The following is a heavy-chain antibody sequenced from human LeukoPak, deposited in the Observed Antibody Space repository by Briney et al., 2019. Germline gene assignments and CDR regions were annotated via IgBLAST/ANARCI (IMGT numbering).Heavy chain of an antibody. V-gene: IGHV3-33*06. D-gene: IGHD1-26*01. Sequence: PGGSLRLSCAASGFTFSSYGMHWVRQAPGKGLEWVAVTWYDGSNKYYADSVKGRFTISRDNSKNTLYLQMNSLRAEDAAVYYCAKDPRGSYSRDYYYYMDVWGKGTTVTVSS. CDR1: GFTFSSYG. J-gene: IGHJ6*03. CDR3: AKDPRGSYSRDYYYYMDV. CDR2: TWYDGSNK.